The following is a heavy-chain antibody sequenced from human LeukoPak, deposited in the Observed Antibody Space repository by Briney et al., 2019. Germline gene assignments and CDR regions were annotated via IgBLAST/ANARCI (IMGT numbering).Heavy chain of an antibody. CDR3: AKDDVSYYDYVWGSYTSLFDY. V-gene: IGHV3-33*06. D-gene: IGHD3-16*01. CDR1: GFTFSSYG. Sequence: GGSLRLSCAAPGFTFSSYGMHWVRQAPGKGLEWVAVIWYDGSNKYYADSVKGRFTISRDNSKNTLYLQMNSLRAEDTAVYYCAKDDVSYYDYVWGSYTSLFDYWGQGTLVTVSS. J-gene: IGHJ4*02. CDR2: IWYDGSNK.